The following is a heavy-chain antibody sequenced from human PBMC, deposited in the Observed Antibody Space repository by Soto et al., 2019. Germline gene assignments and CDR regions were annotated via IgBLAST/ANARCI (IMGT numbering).Heavy chain of an antibody. V-gene: IGHV3-66*02. CDR3: AKYRYYDSSGYWPNYYYGMDV. CDR2: IYSGGST. J-gene: IGHJ6*02. CDR1: GFTFSSND. Sequence: GGSLRLSCAASGFTFSSNDMNWVRQAPGKGLEWVSLIYSGGSTYYADSVKGRFTISRDNSKNTLYLQMNSLRAEDTAVYYCAKYRYYDSSGYWPNYYYGMDVWGQGTTVTV. D-gene: IGHD3-22*01.